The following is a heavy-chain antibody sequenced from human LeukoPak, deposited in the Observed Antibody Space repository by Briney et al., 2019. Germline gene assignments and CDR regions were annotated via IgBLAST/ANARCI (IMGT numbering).Heavy chain of an antibody. CDR3: AKVFYSSSWTFDY. CDR1: GFTFSSSG. D-gene: IGHD6-13*01. Sequence: GSLRLSCAASGFTFSSSGMNWVRQAPGKGLEWVSSISPDSNFIPQADSVKGRFTISRDNAKNSVYLQMESLRVEDTAVYYCAKVFYSSSWTFDYWGQGTLVTVSS. CDR2: ISPDSNFI. J-gene: IGHJ4*02. V-gene: IGHV3-21*01.